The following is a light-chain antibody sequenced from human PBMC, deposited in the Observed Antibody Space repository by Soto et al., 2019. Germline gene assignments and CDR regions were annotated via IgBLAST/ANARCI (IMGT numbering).Light chain of an antibody. Sequence: DIQMTQSPSSLSASVGDRITITCRASQDIRNYLAWFQQKPGKAPKSLIYAASTLQPGVPPKFSGSGSGTDFTINISSLQPEDFATYHYQPYVNYTRTFGQGNTVEIK. CDR2: AAS. CDR3: QPYVNYTRT. V-gene: IGKV1-16*02. J-gene: IGKJ1*01. CDR1: QDIRNY.